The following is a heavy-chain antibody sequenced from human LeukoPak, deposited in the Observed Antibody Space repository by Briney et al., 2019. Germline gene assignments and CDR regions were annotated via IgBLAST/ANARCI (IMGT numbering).Heavy chain of an antibody. V-gene: IGHV4-39*07. J-gene: IGHJ3*02. CDR2: IYYSGST. D-gene: IGHD3-22*01. CDR3: ARVNPDRNYYYDSSGYYTAFDI. Sequence: SETLSLTCTVSGGSISSSSYYWGWIRQPPGKGLEWIGSIYYSGSTYYNPSLKSRVTISVDTSKNQFSLKLSSVTAADTAVYYCARVNPDRNYYYDSSGYYTAFDIWGQGTMVTVSS. CDR1: GGSISSSSYY.